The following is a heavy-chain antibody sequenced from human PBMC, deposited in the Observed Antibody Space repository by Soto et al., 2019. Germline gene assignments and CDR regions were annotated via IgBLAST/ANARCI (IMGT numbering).Heavy chain of an antibody. CDR1: GDSVSSNSAA. J-gene: IGHJ4*02. Sequence: PSQTLSLTCAISGDSVSSNSAAWNWIRQSPSRGLEWLGRTYYRSKWYNDYAVSVKSRITINPDTSKNQFSLQLNSVTPEDTAVYYCARAVAYGDYVLLDFDYWGQGTLVTVSS. D-gene: IGHD4-17*01. CDR3: ARAVAYGDYVLLDFDY. V-gene: IGHV6-1*01. CDR2: TYYRSKWYN.